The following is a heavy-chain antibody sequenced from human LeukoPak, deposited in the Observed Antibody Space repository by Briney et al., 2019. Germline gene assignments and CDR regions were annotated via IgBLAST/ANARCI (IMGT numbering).Heavy chain of an antibody. D-gene: IGHD3-3*01. J-gene: IGHJ6*03. V-gene: IGHV4-59*11. Sequence: PSETLSLTCTVSGVSINSHYWSWIRKPPGKGLEWIGFIYDSGSANYRSSLESRVTMTLDTSKNQFSLKLNSVTAADTAVYYCARVLQNYYHLDVWGKGTTVTVSS. CDR3: ARVLQNYYHLDV. CDR2: IYDSGSA. CDR1: GVSINSHY.